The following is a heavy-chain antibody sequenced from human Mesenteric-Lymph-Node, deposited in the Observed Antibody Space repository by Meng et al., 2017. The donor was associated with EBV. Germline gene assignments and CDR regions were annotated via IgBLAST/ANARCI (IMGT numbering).Heavy chain of an antibody. CDR2: ISYSGST. V-gene: IGHV4-61*01. D-gene: IGHD4-17*01. CDR3: ARDNGDYVSDP. CDR1: GGSVSSGSYY. J-gene: IGHJ5*02. Sequence: QVQLHESGPGLVKPLETLSLTCIVSGGSVSSGSYYWNWIRQPPGKGLEWIGYISYSGSTKYNPSLKSRVTILVDTSKNQFSLKLSSVTAADTAVYYCARDNGDYVSDPWGQGTLVTVSS.